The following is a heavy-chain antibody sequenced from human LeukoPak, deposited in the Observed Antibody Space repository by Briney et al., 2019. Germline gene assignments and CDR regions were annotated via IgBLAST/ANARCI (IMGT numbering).Heavy chain of an antibody. Sequence: ASVRVSCKASGYTFTGYYRHWVRQAPGQGLEWMGWINPNSGGTNYAQKFQGRVTMARDTSISTAYMELSRLRSDDTAVYYCARDRGIVVVPAEFDYWGQGTLVTVSS. J-gene: IGHJ4*02. V-gene: IGHV1-2*02. CDR3: ARDRGIVVVPAEFDY. CDR1: GYTFTGYY. CDR2: INPNSGGT. D-gene: IGHD2-2*01.